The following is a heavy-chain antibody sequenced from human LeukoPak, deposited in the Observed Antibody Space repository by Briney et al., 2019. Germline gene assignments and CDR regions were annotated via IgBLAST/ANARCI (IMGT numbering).Heavy chain of an antibody. CDR3: ARSGITGTVGYWFDP. V-gene: IGHV4-31*03. CDR1: GGSTSIGDYY. Sequence: PSQTLSPTCTVSGGSTSIGDYYWSWGRQHPGKGLGWIGYRYSSGTTYYNPSLKSRVTISVDTSKNQFSLKLSSVTAAETAVYYCARSGITGTVGYWFDPWGQGTLVTVSS. D-gene: IGHD1-7*01. J-gene: IGHJ5*02. CDR2: RYSSGTT.